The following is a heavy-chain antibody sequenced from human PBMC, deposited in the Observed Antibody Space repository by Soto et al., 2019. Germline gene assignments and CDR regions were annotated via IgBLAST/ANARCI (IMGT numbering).Heavy chain of an antibody. CDR1: GYTFTGYY. CDR3: ARLSYYDSSGYYSDY. V-gene: IGHV1-2*02. J-gene: IGHJ4*02. D-gene: IGHD3-22*01. CDR2: INPNSGGT. Sequence: ASVKVSCKASGYTFTGYYVHWVRQAPGQGLEWMGWINPNSGGTSYAQKFQGRVTMTRDTSISTAYMELSRLRSDDTAVYYCARLSYYDSSGYYSDYWGQGTLVTVSS.